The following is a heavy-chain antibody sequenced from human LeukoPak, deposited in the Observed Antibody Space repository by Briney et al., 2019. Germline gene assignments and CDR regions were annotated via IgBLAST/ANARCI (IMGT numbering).Heavy chain of an antibody. Sequence: GGSLRLSCSASGFTFSSYTMNWVRQAPGKGLEWVSSISSGSSYIYYADSVKGRFTISRDNSKNTLSLQMNSLRAEDTAIYYCTRSGYRHPYHFDSWGQGTLVTVSS. V-gene: IGHV3-21*04. CDR3: TRSGYRHPYHFDS. CDR1: GFTFSSYT. J-gene: IGHJ4*02. D-gene: IGHD3-22*01. CDR2: ISSGSSYI.